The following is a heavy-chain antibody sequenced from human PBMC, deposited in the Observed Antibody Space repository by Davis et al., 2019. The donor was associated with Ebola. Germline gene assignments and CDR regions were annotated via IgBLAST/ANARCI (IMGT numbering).Heavy chain of an antibody. Sequence: SVKVSCKASGFTFTSSAMQWVRQARGQRLEWMGGIVPSFGTANYAQNFQGRVTITADDSTSTAYMELSSLRSEDTAVYYCARDGKRSYCTANMCWHSFDNWGQGTLVTVSS. D-gene: IGHD2-8*02. CDR3: ARDGKRSYCTANMCWHSFDN. J-gene: IGHJ4*02. V-gene: IGHV1-69*13. CDR1: GFTFTSSA. CDR2: IVPSFGTA.